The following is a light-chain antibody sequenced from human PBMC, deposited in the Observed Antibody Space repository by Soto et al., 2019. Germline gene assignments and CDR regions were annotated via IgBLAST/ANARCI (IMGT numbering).Light chain of an antibody. V-gene: IGKV3-11*01. CDR1: QSVSSY. CDR2: DAS. J-gene: IGKJ1*01. Sequence: EIVLTQSPATLSLSPGERATLSCRASQSVSSYSAWYQQKPGQAPRLLIYDASNRATGIPVRFSGSGSGTYFTLTISSLEPEDFGVYYCQQRTNWPGTFGQGTKVEIK. CDR3: QQRTNWPGT.